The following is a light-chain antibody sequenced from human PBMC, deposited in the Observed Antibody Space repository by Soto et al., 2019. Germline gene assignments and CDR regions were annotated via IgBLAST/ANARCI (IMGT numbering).Light chain of an antibody. J-gene: IGLJ2*01. CDR2: DVS. CDR3: CSYAGSYTFVL. V-gene: IGLV2-11*01. CDR1: SSDVGGYNY. Sequence: QSALTQPRSVSGSPGQSVTISCTGTSSDVGGYNYVSWYQHHPGKAPKLIIYDVSKRPSGVPDRFSGSKSGNTASLTISGLQAEDEADYYCCSYAGSYTFVLFGGGTKLTVL.